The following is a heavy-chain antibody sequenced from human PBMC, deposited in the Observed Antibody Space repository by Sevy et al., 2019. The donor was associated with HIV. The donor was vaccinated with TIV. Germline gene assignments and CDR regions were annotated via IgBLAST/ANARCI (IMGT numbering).Heavy chain of an antibody. D-gene: IGHD3-10*01. J-gene: IGHJ4*02. CDR3: ARPKYFGSGSYYVDY. CDR1: GYRFTSYW. CDR2: IYPDDSDT. Sequence: GESLKISCKGSGYRFTSYWIGWVRQMPGKGLEWMGIIYPDDSDTRYSPSFQGQVTISADKSIITAYLQWSSLKASDTAMYYCARPKYFGSGSYYVDYWGQGTLVTVSS. V-gene: IGHV5-51*01.